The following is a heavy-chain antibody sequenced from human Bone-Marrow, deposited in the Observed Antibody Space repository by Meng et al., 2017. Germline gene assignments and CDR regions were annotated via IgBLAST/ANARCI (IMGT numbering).Heavy chain of an antibody. V-gene: IGHV4-59*01. CDR1: GGPISSYY. J-gene: IGHJ1*01. Sequence: SETLSLTCTVPGGPISSYYWSWIRQPPGKGLEWIGYIYYSGSTNYNPSLKSRVTISVDTSKNQFSLKLSSVTAADTAVYYCGGAYCGGDCSEYFQHWGQGTLVTVSS. D-gene: IGHD2-21*02. CDR2: IYYSGST. CDR3: GGAYCGGDCSEYFQH.